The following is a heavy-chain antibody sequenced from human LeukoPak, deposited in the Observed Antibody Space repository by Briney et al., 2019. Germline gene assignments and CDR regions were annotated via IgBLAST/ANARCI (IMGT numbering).Heavy chain of an antibody. CDR2: ISSSSSYI. CDR1: GFTFSSYS. J-gene: IGHJ3*02. V-gene: IGHV3-21*01. Sequence: GGSLRLSCAASGFTFSSYSMNWVRQAPGKGLEWVSSISSSSSYIYYADSVKGRFTISRDNAKNSLYLQMNSLRAEDTAVYYCARSANSDAFDIWGQGTMVTVSS. D-gene: IGHD4/OR15-4a*01. CDR3: ARSANSDAFDI.